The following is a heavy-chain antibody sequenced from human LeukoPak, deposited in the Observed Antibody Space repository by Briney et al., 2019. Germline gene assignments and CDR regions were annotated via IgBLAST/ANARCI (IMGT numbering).Heavy chain of an antibody. Sequence: SETLSLTCAVHGGSFSGYYWSWIRQPPGKGLEWIGEINHSGSTNYNPSLKSRVTISVDTSKNQFSLKLSSVTAADTAVYYCARPSYYYGSGSYYKGRYYFDYWGQGTLVTVSS. J-gene: IGHJ4*02. V-gene: IGHV4-34*01. CDR1: GGSFSGYY. CDR2: INHSGST. CDR3: ARPSYYYGSGSYYKGRYYFDY. D-gene: IGHD3-10*01.